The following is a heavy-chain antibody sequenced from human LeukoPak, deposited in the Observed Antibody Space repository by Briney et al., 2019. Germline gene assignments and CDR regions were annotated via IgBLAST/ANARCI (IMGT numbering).Heavy chain of an antibody. J-gene: IGHJ5*02. V-gene: IGHV3-48*01. CDR1: GFTFCAYN. CDR3: VRDRTLGVRDGFILA. CDR2: ISGSSSAI. Sequence: GGSLRLSCAASGFTFCAYNMIWVRQAPGKGLEWLSYISGSSSAIYYADSVQGRFTISRDNAKNSLSLQMSSLRVEDTAVYYCVRDRTLGVRDGFILAWGQGTLVTVSS. D-gene: IGHD5-24*01.